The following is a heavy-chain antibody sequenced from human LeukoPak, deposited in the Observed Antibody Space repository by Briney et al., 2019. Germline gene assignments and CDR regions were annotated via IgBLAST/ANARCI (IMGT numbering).Heavy chain of an antibody. J-gene: IGHJ4*02. CDR1: GYTFTSYG. Sequence: ASVKVSCKASGYTFTSYGISWVRQAPGQGLEWMGWISAYNGNTNYAQKLQGRVTMTTDTSTSTAYMELRSLRSDDTAVYYCARVGAYGYCSGGSCYFDYWGQGTLVTVSP. D-gene: IGHD2-15*01. CDR3: ARVGAYGYCSGGSCYFDY. CDR2: ISAYNGNT. V-gene: IGHV1-18*01.